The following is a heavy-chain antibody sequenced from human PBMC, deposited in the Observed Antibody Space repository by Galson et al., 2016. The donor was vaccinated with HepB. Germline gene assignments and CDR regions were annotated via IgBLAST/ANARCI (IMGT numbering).Heavy chain of an antibody. Sequence: SLRLSCAASGFTSSSYSMNWVRQTPGKGLEWVSYISTSGSTIYYADSVKGRFFISRDNARNSLYLHMNSLRAEDTAVYYCARTSISYYFDTTGHYSTRNNW. CDR1: GFTSSSYS. D-gene: IGHD3-22*01. J-gene: IGHJ5*01. CDR3: ARTSISYYFDTTGHYSTRNNW. CDR2: ISTSGSTI. V-gene: IGHV3-48*04.